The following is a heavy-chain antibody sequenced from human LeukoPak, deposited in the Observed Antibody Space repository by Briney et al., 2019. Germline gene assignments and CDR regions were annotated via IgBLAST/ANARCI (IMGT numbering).Heavy chain of an antibody. CDR2: IYHSGST. CDR3: ASFTYYDFWSGERDLDY. J-gene: IGHJ4*02. V-gene: IGHV4-34*01. D-gene: IGHD3-3*01. Sequence: SETLSLTCAVYGGSFSGYYWSWIRQPPGKGLEWIGYIYHSGSTYYNPSLKSRVTISVDRSKNQFSLKLSSVTAADTAVYYCASFTYYDFWSGERDLDYWGQGTLVTVSS. CDR1: GGSFSGYY.